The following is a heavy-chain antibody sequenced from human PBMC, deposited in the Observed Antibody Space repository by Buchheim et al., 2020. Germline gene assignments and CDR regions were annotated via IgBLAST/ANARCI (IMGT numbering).Heavy chain of an antibody. CDR2: IKSDGSTI. CDR3: ARVQDSSGWHYFDS. D-gene: IGHD6-19*01. CDR1: GFTFSSYW. V-gene: IGHV3-74*01. Sequence: EVQLVESGGDLVQPGGSLRLSCAASGFTFSSYWMHWVRQVPGKGLVWVSRIKSDGSTITYADSVKGRFTISRDNAKNTLYLQMNSLRVEDTAVYYCARVQDSSGWHYFDSWGQGTL. J-gene: IGHJ4*02.